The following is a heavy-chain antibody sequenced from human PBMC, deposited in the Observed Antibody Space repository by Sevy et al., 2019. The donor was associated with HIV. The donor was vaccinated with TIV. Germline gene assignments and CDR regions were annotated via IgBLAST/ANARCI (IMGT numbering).Heavy chain of an antibody. D-gene: IGHD2-15*01. V-gene: IGHV3-23*01. Sequence: GGSLRLSCAASGFTFRTFAMSWVRQAPGKGLQWVSSISDTGTSTYYADSVEGRFTISRDNSKKTLYLQMNSLRAEDTALYYCAKGDRSFYGIDVWGQGTTVTVSS. CDR2: ISDTGTST. CDR3: AKGDRSFYGIDV. CDR1: GFTFRTFA. J-gene: IGHJ6*02.